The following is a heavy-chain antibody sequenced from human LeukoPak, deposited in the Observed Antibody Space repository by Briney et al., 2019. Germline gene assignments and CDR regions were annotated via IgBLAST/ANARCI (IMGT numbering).Heavy chain of an antibody. CDR3: AKVDSSGPHFDY. J-gene: IGHJ4*02. V-gene: IGHV3-23*01. Sequence: GGSLRLSCAASGFTFSSYAMSWVRQAPGKGLEWVSAISGSGGSTYYADSVKGRFTISRDNSKNTLYLQMNSLRAEDTAVNYCAKVDSSGPHFDYWGQGTLVTVSS. CDR1: GFTFSSYA. D-gene: IGHD3-22*01. CDR2: ISGSGGST.